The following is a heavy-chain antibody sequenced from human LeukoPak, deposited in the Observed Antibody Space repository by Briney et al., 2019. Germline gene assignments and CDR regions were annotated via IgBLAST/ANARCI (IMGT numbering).Heavy chain of an antibody. CDR1: GGIFSSYA. J-gene: IGHJ4*02. Sequence: SVKVSCKASGGIFSSYATSWVRQAPGQGLEWMGRIIPILGIANYAQKFQSRVTITADKSTSTAYMDLSSLRSEDTAVYYCARDLPPYYFDYWGQGTLVTVSS. V-gene: IGHV1-69*04. CDR2: IIPILGIA. CDR3: ARDLPPYYFDY.